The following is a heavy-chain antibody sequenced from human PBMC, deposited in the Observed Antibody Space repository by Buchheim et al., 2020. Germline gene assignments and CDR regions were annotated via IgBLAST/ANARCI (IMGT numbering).Heavy chain of an antibody. J-gene: IGHJ3*01. CDR3: VRGGYWHQYDD. CDR2: INPCYGNT. D-gene: IGHD2-8*02. CDR1: GYTFVNSH. Sequence: QVHLVQSGPEVKRPGASVKISCKASGYTFVNSHIAWVRQAPGQGLEWVGKINPCYGNTIYGQNFQGRVTLATDNSMGAVSMEVQSLTPGDTAIYYCVRGGYWHQYDDWGQGT. V-gene: IGHV1-18*01.